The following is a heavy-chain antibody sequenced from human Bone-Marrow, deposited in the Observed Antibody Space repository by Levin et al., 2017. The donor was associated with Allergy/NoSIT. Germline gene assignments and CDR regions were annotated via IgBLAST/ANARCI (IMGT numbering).Heavy chain of an antibody. CDR1: GFAFHSYW. CDR3: AGDPGGSYFHFYGMDV. CDR2: ISDDGSDI. J-gene: IGHJ6*02. D-gene: IGHD3-10*01. Sequence: GESLKISCAASGFAFHSYWMHWVRQAPGKGLVWVAGISDDGSDINYADSVRGRFTMSRVNGKKMVYLQMNTLRAEDTAVYYCAGDPGGSYFHFYGMDVWGHGTAVSVAS. V-gene: IGHV3-74*01.